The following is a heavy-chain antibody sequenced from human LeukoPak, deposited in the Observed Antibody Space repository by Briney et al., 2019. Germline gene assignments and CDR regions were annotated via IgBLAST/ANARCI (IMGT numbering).Heavy chain of an antibody. CDR2: IYWDDDK. V-gene: IGHV2-5*02. J-gene: IGHJ4*02. Sequence: ESGPTLVKPTQTLTLTCTFSGFSLGTSGVGVGWIRQPPGKALEWLALIYWDDDKRYSPSLKSRLTITKDTSKNQVVLTMTNMDPVDTATYYCAHRGTYYYDSSGPLYYFDYWGQGTLVTVSS. CDR1: GFSLGTSGVG. CDR3: AHRGTYYYDSSGPLYYFDY. D-gene: IGHD3-22*01.